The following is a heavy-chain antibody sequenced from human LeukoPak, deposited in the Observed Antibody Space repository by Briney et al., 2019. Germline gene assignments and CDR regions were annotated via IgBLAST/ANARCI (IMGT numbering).Heavy chain of an antibody. CDR3: ARDRGRGKSWFDP. Sequence: GSLRLSCAASGFTFSSYSMNWVRQAPGKGLEWIGEINHSGSTNYNPSLKSRVTISVDTSKNQFSLKLSSVTAADTAVYYCARDRGRGKSWFDPWGQGTLVTVSS. V-gene: IGHV4-34*01. CDR1: GFTFSSYS. J-gene: IGHJ5*02. CDR2: INHSGST. D-gene: IGHD3-16*01.